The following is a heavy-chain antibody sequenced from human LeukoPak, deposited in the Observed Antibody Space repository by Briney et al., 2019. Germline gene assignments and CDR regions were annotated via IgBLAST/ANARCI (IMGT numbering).Heavy chain of an antibody. D-gene: IGHD4-17*01. CDR1: GFTFSNYG. CDR3: AREAYGDYGMDV. Sequence: PGGSLRLSCAASGFTFSNYGMHWVRQAPGKGLEWVAFIRYDGSNKYYADSVKGRFTISRDNSKNTLYLQMNSLRAEDTAVYYCAREAYGDYGMDVWGQGTTVTVSS. CDR2: IRYDGSNK. V-gene: IGHV3-30*02. J-gene: IGHJ6*02.